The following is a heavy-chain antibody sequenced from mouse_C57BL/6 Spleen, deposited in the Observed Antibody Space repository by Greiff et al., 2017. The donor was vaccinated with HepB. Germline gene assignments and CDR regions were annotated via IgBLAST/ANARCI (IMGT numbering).Heavy chain of an antibody. CDR3: AREGVRYAMDY. CDR1: GYSFTGYY. CDR2: INPSTGGT. V-gene: IGHV1-42*01. J-gene: IGHJ4*01. Sequence: EVQLQQSGPELVKPGASVKISCKASGYSFTGYYMNWVKQSPEKSLEWIGEINPSTGGTTYNQKFKAKATLTVDKSSSTAYMQLKGLTSEDSAVYYCAREGVRYAMDYWGKGTSVTVSS.